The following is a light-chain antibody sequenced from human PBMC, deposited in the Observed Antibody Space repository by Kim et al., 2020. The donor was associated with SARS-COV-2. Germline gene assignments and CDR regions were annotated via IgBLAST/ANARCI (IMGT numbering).Light chain of an antibody. Sequence: TPGQRVTISCSGNRSNIGSNYVCWYQQLPGTAPKLIMYRNNQRPSGVPDRFSGSKSGNTASLTISGLQAEDEADYYCCSYAGSYTLFGGGTQLTVL. J-gene: IGLJ2*01. CDR2: RNN. CDR3: CSYAGSYTL. CDR1: RSNIGSNY. V-gene: IGLV1-47*01.